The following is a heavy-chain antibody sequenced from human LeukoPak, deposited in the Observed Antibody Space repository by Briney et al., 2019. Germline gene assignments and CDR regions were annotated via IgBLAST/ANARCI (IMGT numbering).Heavy chain of an antibody. Sequence: LSGGSLRLSCEVSGFTFSNYWMMWVRQAPGKGLEWVASIDEDGSETNYVDSVKGRFTISRDNAKNTLYLQMNSLRAEDTAVYYCARDQLYCSGGYCYFDYWGQGTLVTVSS. CDR2: IDEDGSET. D-gene: IGHD2-15*01. V-gene: IGHV3-7*01. CDR3: ARDQLYCSGGYCYFDY. J-gene: IGHJ4*02. CDR1: GFTFSNYW.